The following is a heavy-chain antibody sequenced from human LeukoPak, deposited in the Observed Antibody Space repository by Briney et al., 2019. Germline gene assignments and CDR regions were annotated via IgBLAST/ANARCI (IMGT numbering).Heavy chain of an antibody. CDR2: ISSSGSTI. CDR1: GFTFSDYY. V-gene: IGHV3-11*01. D-gene: IGHD3-22*01. J-gene: IGHJ3*02. CDR3: ARALITYYYDSSGQDAFDI. Sequence: GGSLRLSCAASGFTFSDYYMSWIRQAPGKGLEWVSYISSSGSTIYYADSVKGRFTISRDNAKNSLYLQMNSLRAEDTAVYYCARALITYYYDSSGQDAFDIWGQGTMVTVSS.